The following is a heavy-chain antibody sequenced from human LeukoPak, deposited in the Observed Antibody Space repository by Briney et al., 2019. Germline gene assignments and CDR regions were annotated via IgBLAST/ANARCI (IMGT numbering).Heavy chain of an antibody. D-gene: IGHD1-26*01. V-gene: IGHV3-23*01. CDR2: ISGSGGST. J-gene: IGHJ4*02. CDR3: ARDTGGSYSFDY. Sequence: GGSLRLSCAASGFTFSSYAMSWVRQAPGKGLEWVSAISGSGGSTYYADSVKGRFTISRDNSKNTLYLQMNSLRAEDTAVYYCARDTGGSYSFDYWGQGTLVTVAS. CDR1: GFTFSSYA.